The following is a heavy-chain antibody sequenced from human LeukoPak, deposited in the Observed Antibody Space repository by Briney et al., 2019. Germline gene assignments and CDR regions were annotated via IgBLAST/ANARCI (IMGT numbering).Heavy chain of an antibody. CDR2: IDRDGSRI. J-gene: IGHJ3*02. Sequence: GGSLRLSCAVSGFTFSSYWMHWVRQAPGKGLVWVSRIDRDGSRINYADSVKGRFTISRDNAKNTPYLQMNSLRAEDTAVYYCVRGGIASAFDIWGQGTMVTVSS. V-gene: IGHV3-74*01. CDR1: GFTFSSYW. D-gene: IGHD6-13*01. CDR3: VRGGIASAFDI.